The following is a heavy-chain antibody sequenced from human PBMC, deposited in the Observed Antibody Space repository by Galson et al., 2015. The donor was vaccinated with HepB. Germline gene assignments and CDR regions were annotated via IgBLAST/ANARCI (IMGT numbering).Heavy chain of an antibody. D-gene: IGHD3-3*01. J-gene: IGHJ4*02. CDR2: IVVGSGNT. Sequence: SVKVSCKASGFTFTSSAMQWVRQARGQRLEWIGWIVVGSGNTNYAQKFQERVTITRDMSTSTAYMELSSLRSEDTAVYYCAAAAGFWSGYYRAFPWGQGTLVTVSS. V-gene: IGHV1-58*02. CDR3: AAAAGFWSGYYRAFP. CDR1: GFTFTSSA.